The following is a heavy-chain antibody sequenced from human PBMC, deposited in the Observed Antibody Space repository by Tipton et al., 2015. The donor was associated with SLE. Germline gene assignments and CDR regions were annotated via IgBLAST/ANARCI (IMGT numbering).Heavy chain of an antibody. V-gene: IGHV3-30*02. CDR1: GFTFSSYG. J-gene: IGHJ3*02. CDR2: IRYDGSNK. Sequence: SLRLSCAASGFTFSSYGMHWVRQAPGKGLEWVAFIRYDGSNKYYADSVKGRFTISRDNSKNTLYLQMNTLRAEDTAVYYCASSILGIYGFDIWGQGTMVTVS. CDR3: ASSILGIYGFDI. D-gene: IGHD7-27*01.